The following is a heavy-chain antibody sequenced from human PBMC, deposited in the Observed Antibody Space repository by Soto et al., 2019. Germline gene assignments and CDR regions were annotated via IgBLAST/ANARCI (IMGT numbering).Heavy chain of an antibody. Sequence: SETLSPTCPVYGGSFSGYYSRWIRQPPGKGLEWIGEINHSGSTNYNPSLKSRVTISVDTSKNQFSLKLSSVTAADTAVYYCARGHYYYGSGSYIGDYYYYYMDVWGKGTTVTVSS. J-gene: IGHJ6*03. CDR3: ARGHYYYGSGSYIGDYYYYYMDV. CDR1: GGSFSGYY. V-gene: IGHV4-34*01. CDR2: INHSGST. D-gene: IGHD3-10*01.